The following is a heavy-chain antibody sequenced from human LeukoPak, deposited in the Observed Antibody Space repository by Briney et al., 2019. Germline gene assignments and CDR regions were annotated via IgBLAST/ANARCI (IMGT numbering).Heavy chain of an antibody. D-gene: IGHD3-22*01. J-gene: IGHJ5*02. Sequence: GGSLRLSCATSGFTFSNAWMNWVRQAPGKGLEWVGRIRSNSDGGTIDYAAPVKGRFTLSRDDSKTMLYLQMNSLQTEDTAVYYCATDFYDSTWGQGTLVTVSS. CDR1: GFTFSNAW. V-gene: IGHV3-15*07. CDR2: IRSNSDGGTI. CDR3: ATDFYDST.